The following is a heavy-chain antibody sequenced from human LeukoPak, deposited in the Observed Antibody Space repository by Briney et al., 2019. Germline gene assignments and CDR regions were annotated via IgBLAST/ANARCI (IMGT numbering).Heavy chain of an antibody. V-gene: IGHV3-11*04. J-gene: IGHJ5*02. CDR1: GFTFSDYY. CDR3: ARAYSSGWYGDNWFDP. Sequence: GGSLRLSCAASGFTFSDYYMSWIRQAPGKGLEWVSYISSSGSTIYYADSVKGRFTISRDNAKNSLCLQMNSLRAEDTAVYYCARAYSSGWYGDNWFDPWGQGTLVTVSS. D-gene: IGHD6-19*01. CDR2: ISSSGSTI.